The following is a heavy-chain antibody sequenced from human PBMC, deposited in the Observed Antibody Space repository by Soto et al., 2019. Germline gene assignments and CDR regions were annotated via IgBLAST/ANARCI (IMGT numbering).Heavy chain of an antibody. CDR3: ARGGSPPLIQTPFDY. V-gene: IGHV1-69*13. CDR1: GGTFSSYA. CDR2: IIPIFGTA. D-gene: IGHD3-16*01. Sequence: SVKVSCKASGGTFSSYATSWVRQAPGQGLEWMGGIIPIFGTANYAQKFQGRVTITADESTSTAYMELSSLRSEDTAVYYCARGGSPPLIQTPFDYWGQGTLVTVSS. J-gene: IGHJ4*02.